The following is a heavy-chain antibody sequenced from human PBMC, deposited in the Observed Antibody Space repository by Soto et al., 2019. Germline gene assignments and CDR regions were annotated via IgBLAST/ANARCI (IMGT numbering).Heavy chain of an antibody. J-gene: IGHJ3*02. CDR2: ITSSGAVT. Sequence: EEQLLQSGGGLVLPGESLRLSCAASGFSVSESAMSWVRQAPGKGLEWVSSITSSGAVTYYADSVKGHFTISGDTSKDTVYLQMRSLRVEDTAIYYCAKAPLAFDIWGRGTLVTVSS. CDR3: AKAPLAFDI. V-gene: IGHV3-23*01. CDR1: GFSVSESA.